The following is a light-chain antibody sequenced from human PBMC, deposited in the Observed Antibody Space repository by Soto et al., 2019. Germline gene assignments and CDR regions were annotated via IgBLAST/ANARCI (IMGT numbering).Light chain of an antibody. CDR2: AAS. Sequence: DIEMTQSASSLSASVGARVTITCRVSQSISSYLNWYQPKPWKAPKILIYAASSLHSGVPSRFSGSGSGTDFTLTISSLQPEDFATYYCEQSYGTPRTFGPGTKVDIK. CDR3: EQSYGTPRT. V-gene: IGKV1-39*01. CDR1: QSISSY. J-gene: IGKJ3*01.